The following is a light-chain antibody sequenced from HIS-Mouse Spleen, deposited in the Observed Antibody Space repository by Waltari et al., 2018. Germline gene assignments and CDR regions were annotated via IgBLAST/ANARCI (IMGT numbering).Light chain of an antibody. V-gene: IGLV2-14*03. J-gene: IGLJ2*01. CDR3: SSYTSSSFNVV. Sequence: QSALTQPASVSGSPGQSITISCTGTSSDVGGYNYVSWYQQHPGKAPKLMIYDVSNRPSGGSNRFAGSQSGNTASLTISGLQAEDEADYYCSSYTSSSFNVVFGGGTKLTVL. CDR2: DVS. CDR1: SSDVGGYNY.